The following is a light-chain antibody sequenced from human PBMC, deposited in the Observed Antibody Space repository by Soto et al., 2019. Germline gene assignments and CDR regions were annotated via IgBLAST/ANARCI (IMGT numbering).Light chain of an antibody. Sequence: EIVMTQSPATLSVSPGERATLSCRASQSVSSNLAWYQQRPGQAPRLLMYGASTRATGIPARFSGSGSGTAFTLTISSLQSEDFAVYYCQQYDNWWTFGQGTKVEIK. CDR3: QQYDNWWT. CDR2: GAS. J-gene: IGKJ1*01. V-gene: IGKV3-15*01. CDR1: QSVSSN.